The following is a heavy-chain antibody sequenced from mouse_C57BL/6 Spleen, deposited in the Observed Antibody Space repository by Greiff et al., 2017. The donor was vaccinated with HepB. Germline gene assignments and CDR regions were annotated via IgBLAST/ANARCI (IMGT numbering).Heavy chain of an antibody. CDR2: IYPGDGDT. CDR3: ARASLYYGSSYRFAY. J-gene: IGHJ3*01. V-gene: IGHV1-82*01. CDR1: GYAFSSSW. Sequence: QVQLKESGPELVKPGASVKISCKASGYAFSSSWMNWVKQRPGKGLEWIGRIYPGDGDTNYNGKFKGKATLTADKSSSTAYMQLSSLTSEDSAVYFCARASLYYGSSYRFAYWGQGTLVTVSA. D-gene: IGHD1-1*01.